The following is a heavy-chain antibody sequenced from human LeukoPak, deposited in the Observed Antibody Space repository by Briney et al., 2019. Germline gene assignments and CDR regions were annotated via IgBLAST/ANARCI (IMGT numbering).Heavy chain of an antibody. CDR1: GFTFSTYS. Sequence: GGSLRLSCAAPGFTFSTYSMNWVRQAPGKGLEWVSYISSSSSTIYYADSVKGRFTISRDNAKNSLYLQMNSLRDEDTAVYYCARAVAHHFDYWGQGTLVTVSS. CDR3: ARAVAHHFDY. D-gene: IGHD6-19*01. J-gene: IGHJ4*02. CDR2: ISSSSSTI. V-gene: IGHV3-48*02.